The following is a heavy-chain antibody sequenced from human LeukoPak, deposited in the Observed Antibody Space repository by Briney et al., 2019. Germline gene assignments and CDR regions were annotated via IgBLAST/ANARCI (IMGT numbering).Heavy chain of an antibody. Sequence: ASVKVSCKASGYTFTSYGISWVRQAPGQGLEWMGWISAYNGNTNYAQKLQGRVIMTTDTSTSTAYMELRSLRSDDTAVYYCASPMVYDTYYYYHGMNVWGQGTTVTVSS. CDR1: GYTFTSYG. V-gene: IGHV1-18*01. CDR2: ISAYNGNT. CDR3: ASPMVYDTYYYYHGMNV. J-gene: IGHJ6*02. D-gene: IGHD2-8*01.